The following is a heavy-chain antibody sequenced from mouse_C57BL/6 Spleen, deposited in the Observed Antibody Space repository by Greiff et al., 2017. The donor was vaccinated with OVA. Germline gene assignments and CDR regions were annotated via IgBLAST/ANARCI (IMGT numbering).Heavy chain of an antibody. CDR2: IYPGDGDT. V-gene: IGHV1-80*01. D-gene: IGHD2-2*01. CDR3: ARTHSMVTTLFDY. Sequence: QVQLKESGAELVNPGASVKISCKASGYAFSSYWMNWVKQRPGKGLEWIGQIYPGDGDTNYNGKFKGKATLTADKSSSTAYMQLSSLTSEDSAVYFCARTHSMVTTLFDYWGQGTTLTVSS. J-gene: IGHJ2*01. CDR1: GYAFSSYW.